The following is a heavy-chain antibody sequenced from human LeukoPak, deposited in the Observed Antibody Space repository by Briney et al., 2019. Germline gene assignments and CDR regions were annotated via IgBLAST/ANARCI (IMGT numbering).Heavy chain of an antibody. J-gene: IGHJ3*02. Sequence: ASVKVSCRVSGYTLTELSMHWVRQAPGKGLEWMGGFDPEDGEAIYAQKFQGRVTMTEDTSTDTAYMELSSLRSEDTAVYYCWTPRVPAAISNAFDIWGQGTMVTVSS. D-gene: IGHD2-2*02. CDR2: FDPEDGEA. CDR3: WTPRVPAAISNAFDI. V-gene: IGHV1-24*01. CDR1: GYTLTELS.